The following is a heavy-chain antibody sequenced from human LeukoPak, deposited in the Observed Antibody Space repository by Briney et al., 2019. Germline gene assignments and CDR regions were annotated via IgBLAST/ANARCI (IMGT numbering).Heavy chain of an antibody. D-gene: IGHD3-10*01. CDR2: IYHSGST. CDR3: ARSNYVSGSNTNFDY. J-gene: IGHJ4*02. CDR1: GGSISSNNW. Sequence: SETLSLTCAVSGGSISSNNWWSWVRQPPGTGLEWIGEIYHSGSTNYNPSPKSRVTISVDKSKNQFSLKLSSVTAADTAVYYCARSNYVSGSNTNFDYWGQGTLVTVSS. V-gene: IGHV4-4*02.